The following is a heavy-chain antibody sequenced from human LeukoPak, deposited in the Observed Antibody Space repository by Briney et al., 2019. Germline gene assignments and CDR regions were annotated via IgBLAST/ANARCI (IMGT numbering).Heavy chain of an antibody. CDR1: GGSISSGGYY. CDR2: IYYSGST. D-gene: IGHD6-13*01. Sequence: SETLSLTCTVSGGSISSGGYYWSWIRQHPGKGLEWIGYIYYSGSTYYNPSLKSRVTISVDTSKNQFSLKLSSVTAADTAVYYCARDRRQQQLVPSYYYYGMDAWGQGTTVTVSS. V-gene: IGHV4-31*03. CDR3: ARDRRQQQLVPSYYYYGMDA. J-gene: IGHJ6*02.